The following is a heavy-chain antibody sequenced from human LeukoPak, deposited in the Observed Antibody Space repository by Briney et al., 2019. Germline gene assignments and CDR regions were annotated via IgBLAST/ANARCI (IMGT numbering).Heavy chain of an antibody. V-gene: IGHV1-18*01. Sequence: GASVKVSCKASGYTFTSYGISWVRQAPGQGLEWMGWISAYNGNTNYAQKLQGRVTMTTDTSTSTVYMELSSLRSEDTAVYYCASDIPPRGSCSGGSCPADYWGQGTLVTVSS. J-gene: IGHJ4*02. D-gene: IGHD2-15*01. CDR3: ASDIPPRGSCSGGSCPADY. CDR2: ISAYNGNT. CDR1: GYTFTSYG.